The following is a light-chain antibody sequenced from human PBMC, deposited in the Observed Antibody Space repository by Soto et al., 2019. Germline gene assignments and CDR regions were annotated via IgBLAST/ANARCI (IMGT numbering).Light chain of an antibody. J-gene: IGKJ1*01. CDR2: KAS. Sequence: DIQMTQSPSTLSASVGDRVTITCRATQSISSWLAWYQQKPGKAPKLLIYKASSLESGVPSRFIGSGSGTEFTLTISSLQPDDFATYYCQQYNIFSWTFGQGTKVEIK. V-gene: IGKV1-5*03. CDR3: QQYNIFSWT. CDR1: QSISSW.